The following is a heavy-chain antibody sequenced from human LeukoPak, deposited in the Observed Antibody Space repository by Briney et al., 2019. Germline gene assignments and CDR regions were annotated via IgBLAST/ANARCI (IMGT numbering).Heavy chain of an antibody. CDR2: INPNSGGT. J-gene: IGHJ5*02. V-gene: IGHV1-2*02. D-gene: IGHD3-10*01. CDR1: GYTFTGYY. CDR3: ASADTYYYGSGSPNPPFDP. Sequence: ASVKVSCKASGYTFTGYYMHWVRQAPGQGLEWMGWINPNSGGTNYAQKFQGRVTMTRDTSISTAYIELSRPRSDDTAVYYCASADTYYYGSGSPNPPFDPWGQGTLVTVSS.